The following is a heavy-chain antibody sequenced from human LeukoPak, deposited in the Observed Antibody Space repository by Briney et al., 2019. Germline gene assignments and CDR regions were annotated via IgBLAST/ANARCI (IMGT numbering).Heavy chain of an antibody. J-gene: IGHJ4*02. CDR2: IKQDGTEK. Sequence: GGSLRLSCAASGFTFSSYWMSWVRRAPGKGLEWVANIKQDGTEKYYLDSVKGRFTISRDNAKNSLYLQMNSLRAEDTAVYYCAKDQATVTTTGGFDYWGQGTLVTVSS. V-gene: IGHV3-7*03. CDR1: GFTFSSYW. D-gene: IGHD4-17*01. CDR3: AKDQATVTTTGGFDY.